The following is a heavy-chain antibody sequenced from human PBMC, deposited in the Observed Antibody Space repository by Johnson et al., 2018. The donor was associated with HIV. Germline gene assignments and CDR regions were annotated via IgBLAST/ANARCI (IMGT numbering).Heavy chain of an antibody. V-gene: IGHV3-23*04. CDR3: AAQRLSSSWYDDAFDI. CDR2: ISGSGGST. CDR1: GFTFSSYA. J-gene: IGHJ3*02. Sequence: VQLVESVGGLVQPGGSLRLSCAASGFTFSSYAMSWVRQAPGKGLEWVSAISGSGGSTYYADSVKGRFTISRDNSKNTLYLQMNSLRAEDTAVYYCAAQRLSSSWYDDAFDIWGQGTMVTVSS. D-gene: IGHD6-13*01.